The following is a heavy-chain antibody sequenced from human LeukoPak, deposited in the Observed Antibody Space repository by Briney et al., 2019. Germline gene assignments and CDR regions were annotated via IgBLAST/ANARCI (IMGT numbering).Heavy chain of an antibody. D-gene: IGHD6-25*01. CDR1: GFSVSGYS. J-gene: IGHJ4*02. Sequence: PGGSLRLSCAVSGFSVSGYSMTWVRQAPGKGLEWVANIKQDGSEKNYVDSVKGRFTISRDNAENSLFLQMNSLRVEDRAVYYCAREWQGGIAAAGIRIEGDYWGEGTLVGVFS. CDR2: IKQDGSEK. V-gene: IGHV3-7*01. CDR3: AREWQGGIAAAGIRIEGDY.